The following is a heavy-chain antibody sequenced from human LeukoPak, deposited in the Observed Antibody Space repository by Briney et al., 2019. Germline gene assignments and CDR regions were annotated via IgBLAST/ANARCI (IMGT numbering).Heavy chain of an antibody. Sequence: GGSLRLSCAASGFTVSSNYMSWVRQAPGKGLEWVSAISGSGGSTYYADSVKGRFTISRDNSKNTLYLQMNSLRAEDTAVYYCAKRPAGVVVPAARDHYMDVWGKGTTVTVSS. CDR1: GFTVSSNY. D-gene: IGHD2-2*01. CDR2: ISGSGGST. J-gene: IGHJ6*03. V-gene: IGHV3-23*01. CDR3: AKRPAGVVVPAARDHYMDV.